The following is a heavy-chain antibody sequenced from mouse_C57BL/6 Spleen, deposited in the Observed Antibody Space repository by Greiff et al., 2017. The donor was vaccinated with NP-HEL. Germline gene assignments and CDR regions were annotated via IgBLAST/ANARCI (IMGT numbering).Heavy chain of an antibody. D-gene: IGHD1-1*01. CDR1: GYTFTDYE. Sequence: VQLQQSGAELVRPGASVTLSCKASGYTFTDYEMHWVKQTPVHGLEWIGAIDPETGGTAYNQKFKGKAILTADKSSSTAYMELRSLTSDDSAVYYCTRGGLSSYYFDYWGQGTTLTVSS. J-gene: IGHJ2*01. V-gene: IGHV1-15*01. CDR2: IDPETGGT. CDR3: TRGGLSSYYFDY.